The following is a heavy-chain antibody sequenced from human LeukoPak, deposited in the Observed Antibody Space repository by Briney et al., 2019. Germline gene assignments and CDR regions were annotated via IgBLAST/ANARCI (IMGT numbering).Heavy chain of an antibody. D-gene: IGHD5-18*01. CDR1: GFTFSSYW. CDR2: IKQDGSEK. J-gene: IGHJ5*02. Sequence: GGSLRLSCAASGFTFSSYWMSWVRQAPGKGLEWVANIKQDGSEKYYVDSVKGRFTISRDNAKKSLYLQMNSLRAEDTAVYYCARDHRYSYSYGTSNWFDPWGQGTLVTVSS. V-gene: IGHV3-7*01. CDR3: ARDHRYSYSYGTSNWFDP.